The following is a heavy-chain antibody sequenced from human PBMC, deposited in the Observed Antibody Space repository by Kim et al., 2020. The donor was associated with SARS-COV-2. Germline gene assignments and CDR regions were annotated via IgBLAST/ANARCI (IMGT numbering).Heavy chain of an antibody. D-gene: IGHD1-26*01. Sequence: PSLKSRVTTSVDTSKNQYSLKRSTVTAADTAVYYCAARIVGARKRGSTDYWGQGTLVTVSS. J-gene: IGHJ4*02. CDR3: AARIVGARKRGSTDY. V-gene: IGHV4-34*01.